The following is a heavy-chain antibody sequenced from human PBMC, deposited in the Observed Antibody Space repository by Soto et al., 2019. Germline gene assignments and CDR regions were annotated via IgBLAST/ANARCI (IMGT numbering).Heavy chain of an antibody. CDR1: GGTFSSYA. V-gene: IGHV1-69*13. J-gene: IGHJ6*02. Sequence: RASVKVSCKASGGTFSSYAISWVRQAPGQGLEWMGGIIPIFGTANYAQKFQGRVTITADESTSTAYMELSSLRSEDTAVYYCAREPRHYYYYYGMDVWGQGTTVTVSS. CDR2: IIPIFGTA. CDR3: AREPRHYYYYYGMDV.